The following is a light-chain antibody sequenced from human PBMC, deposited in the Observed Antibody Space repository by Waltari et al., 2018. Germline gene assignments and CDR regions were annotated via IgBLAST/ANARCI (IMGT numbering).Light chain of an antibody. J-gene: IGLJ2*01. CDR2: EGS. CDR1: SSDVGSYNL. CDR3: CSYAGSYVV. Sequence: QSALTQPASVSGSPGQSITISCTGTSSDVGSYNLVSWYQQHPGKAPKLIVDEGSKRAIGVSNRFLGSKSGNTASLTIAGLQAEDEADYYCCSYAGSYVVFGGGTKLTVL. V-gene: IGLV2-23*01.